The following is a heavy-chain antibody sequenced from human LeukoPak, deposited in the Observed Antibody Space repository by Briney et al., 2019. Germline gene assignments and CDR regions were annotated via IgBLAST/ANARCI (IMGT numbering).Heavy chain of an antibody. CDR2: ISAYNGNT. D-gene: IGHD6-13*01. Sequence: ASVKVSCKASGYTFTSYGISWVRQAPGQGLEWMGWISAYNGNTNYAQKLQGRVTMTRDTSISTAYMELSRLRSDDTAVYYCAREAGYSSSWYLDYWGQGTLVTVSS. J-gene: IGHJ4*02. CDR3: AREAGYSSSWYLDY. CDR1: GYTFTSYG. V-gene: IGHV1-18*01.